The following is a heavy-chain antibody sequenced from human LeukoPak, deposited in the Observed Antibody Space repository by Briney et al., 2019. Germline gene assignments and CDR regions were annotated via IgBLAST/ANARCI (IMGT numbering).Heavy chain of an antibody. Sequence: PSETLSLTCTVSGGSISSYYWSWIRQPAGKGLEWIGRIYTSGSTNYNPSLKSRVTMSVDTSKNQFSLKLSSVTAADTAVYYCARDPGYYDSSGYLYYFDYWGQGTLVTVSS. D-gene: IGHD3-22*01. CDR2: IYTSGST. CDR3: ARDPGYYDSSGYLYYFDY. V-gene: IGHV4-4*07. CDR1: GGSISSYY. J-gene: IGHJ4*02.